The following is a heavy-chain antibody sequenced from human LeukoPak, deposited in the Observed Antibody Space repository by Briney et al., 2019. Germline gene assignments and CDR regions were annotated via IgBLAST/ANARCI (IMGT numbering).Heavy chain of an antibody. D-gene: IGHD1/OR15-1a*01. Sequence: GGSLRLSCAASGFTFSTYAMHWVRQAPGKGLEWVAVIWYDGSNKFYADSVKDRFTISRDNSKDTLYLQMNSLRADDTAVYYCARVNIYYFGMDVWGQGTTVTVSS. CDR1: GFTFSTYA. V-gene: IGHV3-33*01. CDR3: ARVNIYYFGMDV. J-gene: IGHJ6*02. CDR2: IWYDGSNK.